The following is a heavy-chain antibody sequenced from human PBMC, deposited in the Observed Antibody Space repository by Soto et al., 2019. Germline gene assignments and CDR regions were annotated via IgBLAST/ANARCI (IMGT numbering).Heavy chain of an antibody. CDR2: IKEDGSSK. CDR3: TRGDCSDTSCYNFDY. Sequence: PGGSLRLSCAASGINFNDYWMGWVRQAPGKGLEWVANIKEDGSSKYYVDSVKGRFTISRDNAKNSLYLQMDSLRVEDTAIYYCTRGDCSDTSCYNFDYWGQGTLVTVSS. J-gene: IGHJ4*02. D-gene: IGHD2-2*02. V-gene: IGHV3-7*01. CDR1: GINFNDYW.